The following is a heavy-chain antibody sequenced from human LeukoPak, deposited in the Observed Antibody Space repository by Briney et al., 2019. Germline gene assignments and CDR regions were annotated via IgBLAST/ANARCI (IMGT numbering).Heavy chain of an antibody. J-gene: IGHJ4*02. CDR3: ARSVRYDFWSGPKGAYYFDY. D-gene: IGHD3-3*01. CDR1: GGSISSSSYY. Sequence: MSSETLSLTCTVSGGSISSSSYYWGWIRQPPGKGLEWIGSIYYSGSTYYNPSLKSRVTISVDTSKNQFSLKLSSVTATDTAVYYCARSVRYDFWSGPKGAYYFDYWGQGTLVTVSS. V-gene: IGHV4-39*07. CDR2: IYYSGST.